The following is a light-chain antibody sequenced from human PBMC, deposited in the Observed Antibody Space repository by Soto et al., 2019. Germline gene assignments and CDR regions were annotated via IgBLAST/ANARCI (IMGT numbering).Light chain of an antibody. CDR2: KVS. Sequence: DVVMTQSPLSLPVTLGQPASISCRSNQSLVYSDGSTYLSWFQQRPGQSPRRLIYKVSNRDSRDPHTFSGSGSGTSFTLRISSLEAEDFGIYCCLQTTLWPWTFGHGTRLEIK. V-gene: IGKV2-30*01. CDR3: LQTTLWPWT. CDR1: QSLVYSDGSTY. J-gene: IGKJ1*01.